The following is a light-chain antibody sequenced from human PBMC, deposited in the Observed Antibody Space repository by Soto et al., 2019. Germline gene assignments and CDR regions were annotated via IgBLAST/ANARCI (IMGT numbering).Light chain of an antibody. CDR2: DVS. CDR1: SSDVGGYNY. CDR3: TSYTCSITPYV. V-gene: IGLV2-14*03. J-gene: IGLJ1*01. Sequence: QSALTQPASVSGSPGQSITISCTGTSSDVGGYNYVSWYQHHPGKAPKLLIYDVSNRPSGVSNRFSGSKSGNTASLTISGLQAEDEADYFCTSYTCSITPYVFATGSMVTVL.